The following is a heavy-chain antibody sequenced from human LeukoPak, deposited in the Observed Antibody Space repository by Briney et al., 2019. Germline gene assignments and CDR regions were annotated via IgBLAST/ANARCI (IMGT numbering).Heavy chain of an antibody. CDR3: TRDLEY. J-gene: IGHJ4*02. Sequence: GGSLTLSCGPSVYTFNQHTMNWVRQAPGKGPEWISYISSGGSVMHYADSVKGRFTISRDNVENSLYLQMNSLRVEDTAVYYCTRDLEYWGQGVLVTVSS. CDR1: VYTFNQHT. V-gene: IGHV3-48*01. CDR2: ISSGGSVM.